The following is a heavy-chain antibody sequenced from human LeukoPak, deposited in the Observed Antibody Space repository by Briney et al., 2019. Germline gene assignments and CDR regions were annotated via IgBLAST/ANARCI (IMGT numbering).Heavy chain of an antibody. CDR3: ARDLAAVVNWFDP. V-gene: IGHV3-7*01. CDR2: LKQDGSEK. CDR1: GFTFGSYW. J-gene: IGHJ5*02. D-gene: IGHD4-23*01. Sequence: GGSLRLSCAAAGFTFGSYWMSWVRQGTGKGLEWVANLKQDGSEKYYVDSANGRFTMSRHTAKNSLYLQMNSLRAEDTGVYYCARDLAAVVNWFDPWGQGTLVTVSS.